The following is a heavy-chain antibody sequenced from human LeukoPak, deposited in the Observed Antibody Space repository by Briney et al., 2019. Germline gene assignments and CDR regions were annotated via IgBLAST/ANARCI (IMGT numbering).Heavy chain of an antibody. CDR2: INPNSGGT. D-gene: IGHD6-13*01. Sequence: ASVKVSCKASGYTFTGYYMHWVRQAPGQGLEWMGWINPNSGGTNYAQKFQGRVTMTRDTSISTAYMELSRLRSDDTAVYYCARDRYSSSWHGDYWGQGTLVTASS. CDR3: ARDRYSSSWHGDY. J-gene: IGHJ4*02. CDR1: GYTFTGYY. V-gene: IGHV1-2*02.